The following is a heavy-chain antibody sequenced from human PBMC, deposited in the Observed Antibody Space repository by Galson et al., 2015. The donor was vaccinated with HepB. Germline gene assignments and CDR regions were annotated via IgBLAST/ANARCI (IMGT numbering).Heavy chain of an antibody. Sequence: SLRLSCAASGFTFSSYAMHWVRQAPGKGLEWVAVISYDGSNKYYADSVKGRFTISRDNSKNTLYLQMNSLRAEDTAVYYCARGRSGYDSATAGYWGQGTLVTVSS. CDR1: GFTFSSYA. V-gene: IGHV3-30-3*01. CDR3: ARGRSGYDSATAGY. J-gene: IGHJ4*02. D-gene: IGHD5-12*01. CDR2: ISYDGSNK.